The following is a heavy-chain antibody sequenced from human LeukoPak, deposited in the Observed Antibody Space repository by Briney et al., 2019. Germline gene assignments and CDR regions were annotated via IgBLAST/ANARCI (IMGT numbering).Heavy chain of an antibody. V-gene: IGHV6-1*01. D-gene: IGHD3-22*01. CDR2: TYYRTKWYN. J-gene: IGHJ6*03. Sequence: SQTLSLTCAISGDSVSSNSVAWSWLSQAPSIGLEWLVRTYYRTKWYNDYAVSVKSRITINPDTSKNQFSLQLKAVTPEDTAVYSCAREFPWLSYDYYMDGWSKGTTVTIS. CDR3: AREFPWLSYDYYMDG. CDR1: GDSVSSNSVA.